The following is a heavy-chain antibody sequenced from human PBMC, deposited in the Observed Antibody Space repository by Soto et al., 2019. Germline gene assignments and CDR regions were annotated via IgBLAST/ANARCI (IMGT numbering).Heavy chain of an antibody. Sequence: GGSLRLSCAASGFTFSSYGMHWVRQAPGKGLEWVAVIWYDGSNKYYADSVKGRFTISRDNSKNTLYLQMNSLRAEDTAVYYCARDFPRGSSGPPRFDPWGQGALVTVSS. CDR3: ARDFPRGSSGPPRFDP. J-gene: IGHJ5*02. CDR1: GFTFSSYG. D-gene: IGHD3-16*01. V-gene: IGHV3-33*01. CDR2: IWYDGSNK.